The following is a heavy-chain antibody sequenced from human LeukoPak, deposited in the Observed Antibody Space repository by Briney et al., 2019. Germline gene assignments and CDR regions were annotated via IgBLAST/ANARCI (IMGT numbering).Heavy chain of an antibody. V-gene: IGHV3-49*04. CDR1: GLTFGDYG. J-gene: IGHJ4*02. Sequence: GGSRRLSCTLSGLTFGDYGMSWVRQVQGKGLGWVSFIQSKAYGEGTMYAASVRGRFTISRDDSRSTAYLQMNSLKTEDTAVYYCTASDHLYCSSSSCHFDYWGQGTLVTVAS. CDR3: TASDHLYCSSSSCHFDY. D-gene: IGHD2-2*01. CDR2: IQSKAYGEGT.